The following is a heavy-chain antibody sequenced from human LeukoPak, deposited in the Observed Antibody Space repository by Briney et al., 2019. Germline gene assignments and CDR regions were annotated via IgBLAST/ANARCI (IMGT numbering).Heavy chain of an antibody. CDR3: AREVWNKGAFDI. J-gene: IGHJ3*02. V-gene: IGHV3-7*01. CDR1: GFTFSNYW. D-gene: IGHD1/OR15-1a*01. Sequence: GGSLRLSCAASGFTFSNYWMNWVRQAPGKGLEWVASIGEDGSENYYVDSVKGRFTISRDNAKNSLYLQMNSLRVEDTAVYYCAREVWNKGAFDIWGQGTMVTVSS. CDR2: IGEDGSEN.